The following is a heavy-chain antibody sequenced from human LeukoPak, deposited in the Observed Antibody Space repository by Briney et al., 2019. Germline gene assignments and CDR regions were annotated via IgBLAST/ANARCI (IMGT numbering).Heavy chain of an antibody. CDR3: ARAPGYCSGGSCSEDQFGDY. CDR2: INPNSGGT. CDR1: GYTFTGYY. Sequence: VASVKVSCKASGYTFTGYYMHWVRQAPGQGLEWMGWINPNSGGTNYAQKFQGRVTMTRDTSISTAYMELSRLRSDDTAVYYCARAPGYCSGGSCSEDQFGDYWGQGTLVTVSS. D-gene: IGHD2-15*01. V-gene: IGHV1-2*02. J-gene: IGHJ4*02.